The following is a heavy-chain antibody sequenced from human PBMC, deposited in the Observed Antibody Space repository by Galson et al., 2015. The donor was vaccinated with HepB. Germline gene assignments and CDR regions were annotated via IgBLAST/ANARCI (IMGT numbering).Heavy chain of an antibody. CDR1: GGTISNYT. D-gene: IGHD3-22*01. CDR2: IIPTLGIA. CDR3: ARGNYYDTSGWSGWFDP. J-gene: IGHJ5*02. Sequence: SVKVSCKASGGTISNYTVTWVRQAPGQGLEWMGRIIPTLGIADYEQKFQGRVTITAGKSTSTAYMELSSLRFEDTAMHYCARGNYYDTSGWSGWFDPWGQGTLVTVSS. V-gene: IGHV1-69*02.